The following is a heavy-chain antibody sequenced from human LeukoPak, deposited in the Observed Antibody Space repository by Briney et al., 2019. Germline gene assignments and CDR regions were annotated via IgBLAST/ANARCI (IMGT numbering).Heavy chain of an antibody. D-gene: IGHD3-22*01. Sequence: GGSLRLSCVSSGFSFSNYAMSWVRQAPVKGLEWVSSLSGSCGSTHYADSVKGRFTISRDKTKNTLYLQMNSLRAEDTAVYYCAKSAYYDASGYYREYYFDYWGQGTLVTVSS. CDR1: GFSFSNYA. J-gene: IGHJ4*02. V-gene: IGHV3-23*01. CDR3: AKSAYYDASGYYREYYFDY. CDR2: LSGSCGST.